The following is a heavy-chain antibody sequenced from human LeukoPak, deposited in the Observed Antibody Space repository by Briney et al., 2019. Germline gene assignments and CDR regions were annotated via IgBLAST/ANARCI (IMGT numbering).Heavy chain of an antibody. D-gene: IGHD1-26*01. V-gene: IGHV3-23*01. CDR3: ARGRWELPN. CDR2: ISGSGSKT. CDR1: GFIFSSYG. Sequence: PGGSLRLSCAASGFIFSSYGMSWVRQTPGKGLEWVSAISGSGSKTYYGDSVKGRFTISRDNSKNTLYLQMNSLRAEDTAVYYCARGRWELPNWGQGTLVTVSS. J-gene: IGHJ4*02.